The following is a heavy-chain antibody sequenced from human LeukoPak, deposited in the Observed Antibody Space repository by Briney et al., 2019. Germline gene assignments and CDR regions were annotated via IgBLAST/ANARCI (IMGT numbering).Heavy chain of an antibody. V-gene: IGHV3-64*02. CDR3: ARENGQWLYGTNDY. D-gene: IGHD6-19*01. CDR2: ISSNGGST. CDR1: GFTFSSYA. J-gene: IGHJ4*02. Sequence: PGGSLRLSCAASGFTFSSYAIHWVRQAPGKGLEYVSGISSNGGSTYYADSVKGRFTISRDNSKNTLYLQMGSLRGEDMAVYYCARENGQWLYGTNDYWGQGTLVTVSS.